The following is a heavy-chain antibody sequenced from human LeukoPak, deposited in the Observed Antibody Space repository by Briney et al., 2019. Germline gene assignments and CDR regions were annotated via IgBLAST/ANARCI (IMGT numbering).Heavy chain of an antibody. CDR2: IYYSGST. J-gene: IGHJ4*02. CDR1: GVSISSGGYY. D-gene: IGHD3-22*01. V-gene: IGHV4-39*01. Sequence: PSETLSLTCTVSGVSISSGGYYWGWIRQPPGKGLEWIGSIYYSGSTYYNPSLKSRVTISVDTSKNQFSPKLSSVTAADTAVYYCARPTYYYDSSGYYQGSFDYWGQGTLVTVSS. CDR3: ARPTYYYDSSGYYQGSFDY.